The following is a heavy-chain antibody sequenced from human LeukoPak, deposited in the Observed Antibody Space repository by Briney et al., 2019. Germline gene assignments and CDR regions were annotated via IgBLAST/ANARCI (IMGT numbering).Heavy chain of an antibody. CDR1: GFTFSSYE. CDR2: ISSSGSTI. CDR3: ARAYSSSTFDY. D-gene: IGHD6-6*01. Sequence: GGSLRLSCAASGFTFSSYEMNWVRQAPGKGQEWVSYISSSGSTINYADSVKGRFTISRDNAKNSLYLQMNSLRAEDTAVYYCARAYSSSTFDYWGQGTLVIVSS. J-gene: IGHJ4*02. V-gene: IGHV3-48*03.